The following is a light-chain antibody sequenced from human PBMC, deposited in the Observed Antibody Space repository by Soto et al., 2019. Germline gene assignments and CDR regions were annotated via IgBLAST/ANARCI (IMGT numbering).Light chain of an antibody. V-gene: IGKV1-39*01. J-gene: IGKJ1*01. Sequence: DIQITPSPTSLSASIGDRVSIICRASERTRIHLNWYQQNLGKAHRLLVYYASILQIGAPSMFSGSGSGTEFTLTISSRQPEDFASDYYQQNYSTPPWTFGQGTKVDNK. CDR3: QQNYSTPPWT. CDR1: ERTRIH. CDR2: YAS.